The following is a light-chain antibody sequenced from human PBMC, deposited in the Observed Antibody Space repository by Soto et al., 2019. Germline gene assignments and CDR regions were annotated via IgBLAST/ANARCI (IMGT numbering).Light chain of an antibody. Sequence: VMTQAPATLSVSPGERATLYCRASQTINNNVAWYQQKPGQAPRLLIYGASTRATGLPARFSGSGSGTEFTLIISSLQSEDSAVYYCQQYDNWPITFGQGTRLEI. CDR1: QTINNN. V-gene: IGKV3-15*01. CDR2: GAS. CDR3: QQYDNWPIT. J-gene: IGKJ5*01.